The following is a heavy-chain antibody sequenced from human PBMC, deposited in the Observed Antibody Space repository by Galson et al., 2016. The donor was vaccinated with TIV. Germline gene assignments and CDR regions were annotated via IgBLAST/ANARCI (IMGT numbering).Heavy chain of an antibody. V-gene: IGHV3-23*01. Sequence: SLRLSCAASGFPFSSYAMSWVRQAPGKGLEWVSTISVRGGGTYYAVSVKGRFTVSRDNSRNTLDLQMNSLRAEDTAVYYCVKVRWELLPRGAFDIWGQGTKVTVSS. J-gene: IGHJ3*02. CDR2: ISVRGGGT. CDR1: GFPFSSYA. D-gene: IGHD1-26*01. CDR3: VKVRWELLPRGAFDI.